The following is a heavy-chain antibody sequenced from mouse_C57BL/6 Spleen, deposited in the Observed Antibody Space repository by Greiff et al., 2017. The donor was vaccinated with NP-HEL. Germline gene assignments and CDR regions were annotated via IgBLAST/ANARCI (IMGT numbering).Heavy chain of an antibody. J-gene: IGHJ1*03. CDR3: ARSDYYGSSYDYWYFDV. V-gene: IGHV1-81*01. Sequence: VQLQQPGAELARPGASVKLSCKASGYTFTSYGISWVKQRTGQGLEWIGEIYPRSGNTYYNEKFKGKATLTADKSSSTAYMELRSLTSEDSAVYFCARSDYYGSSYDYWYFDVWGTGTTVTVSS. D-gene: IGHD1-1*01. CDR1: GYTFTSYG. CDR2: IYPRSGNT.